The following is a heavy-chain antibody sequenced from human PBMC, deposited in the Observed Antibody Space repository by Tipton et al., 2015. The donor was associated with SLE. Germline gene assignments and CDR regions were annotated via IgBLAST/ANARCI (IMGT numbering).Heavy chain of an antibody. CDR2: IYTSGST. J-gene: IGHJ3*02. CDR3: ARESGEGDTPDI. CDR1: GGSISSYY. V-gene: IGHV4-4*07. D-gene: IGHD2-15*01. Sequence: TLSLTCTVSGGSISSYYWGWIRQPAGKGLEWIGYIYTSGSTNYNPSLKSRVTISVDTSKNQFSLKLSSVTAADTAVYYCARESGEGDTPDIWGQGTMVTVSS.